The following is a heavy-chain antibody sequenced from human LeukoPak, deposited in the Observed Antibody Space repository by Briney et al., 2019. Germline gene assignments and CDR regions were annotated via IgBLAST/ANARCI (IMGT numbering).Heavy chain of an antibody. CDR2: ITTSRSRNYI. J-gene: IGHJ6*02. CDR1: GFTFSTYS. D-gene: IGHD2-21*02. V-gene: IGHV3-21*01. Sequence: PGRSLRLSCAAPGFTFSTYSMNWVRQAPGKGLEWVSSITTSRSRNYIYYADSVTGRFTISRDNAKNSLYLQMNSLRVEDTAVYYCARALGDEPNYYYGLDVWGQGTTVTVSS. CDR3: ARALGDEPNYYYGLDV.